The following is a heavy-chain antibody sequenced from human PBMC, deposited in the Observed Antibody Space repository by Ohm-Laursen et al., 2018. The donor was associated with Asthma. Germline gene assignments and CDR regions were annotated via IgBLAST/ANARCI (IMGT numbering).Heavy chain of an antibody. D-gene: IGHD1-1*01. CDR3: ARDLLGSTGTTDL. CDR2: ISSSGTTI. CDR1: GFTFSSYS. Sequence: SLRLSCSAFGFTFSSYSMNWVRQAPGKGLEWLSYISSSGTTIFSADSAKGRFTISRDNAKKSLYLQINSLRADDSAVYYCARDLLGSTGTTDLWGQGTLVAVSS. J-gene: IGHJ5*02. V-gene: IGHV3-48*01.